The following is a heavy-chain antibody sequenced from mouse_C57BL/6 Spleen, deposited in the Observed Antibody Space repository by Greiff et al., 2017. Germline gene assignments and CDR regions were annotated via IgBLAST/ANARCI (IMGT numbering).Heavy chain of an antibody. CDR1: GYAFTNYL. Sequence: QVQLQQSGAELVRPGTSVKVSCKASGYAFTNYLIERVKQRPGQGLEWIGVINPGSGGTNYNEKFKGKATLTADKSSSTAYMQLSSLTSEDSAVYFCARLGGYWGQGTTLTVSS. CDR3: ARLGGY. CDR2: INPGSGGT. J-gene: IGHJ2*01. V-gene: IGHV1-54*01.